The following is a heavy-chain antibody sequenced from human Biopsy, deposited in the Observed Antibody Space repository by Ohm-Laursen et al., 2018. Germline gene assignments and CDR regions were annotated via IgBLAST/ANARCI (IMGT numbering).Heavy chain of an antibody. D-gene: IGHD6-13*01. Sequence: SETLSLTCTVSGASMTGYFWTWVRQPAGKGLEWIGHIYTIGDTTYNPSLESRVTMSLDTSKNQFSLKMTSLTAADAAVYYCAKHGSSWAGDDAFHIWGQGTMVTVSS. CDR3: AKHGSSWAGDDAFHI. V-gene: IGHV4-4*07. CDR1: GASMTGYF. CDR2: IYTIGDT. J-gene: IGHJ3*02.